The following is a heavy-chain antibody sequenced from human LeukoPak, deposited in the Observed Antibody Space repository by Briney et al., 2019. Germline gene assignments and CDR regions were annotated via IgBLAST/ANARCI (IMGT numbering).Heavy chain of an antibody. D-gene: IGHD3-10*01. Sequence: GGSLRLSCAASGFTFNDYGMSWVRQAPGKGLEWVSAISGSGGSTYYADSVKGRFTISRDSSKNTLYMQMNSLRAEDTAVYYCAKNMVRGVIMSSSFDYWGQGTLVTVSS. CDR3: AKNMVRGVIMSSSFDY. J-gene: IGHJ4*02. V-gene: IGHV3-23*01. CDR2: ISGSGGST. CDR1: GFTFNDYG.